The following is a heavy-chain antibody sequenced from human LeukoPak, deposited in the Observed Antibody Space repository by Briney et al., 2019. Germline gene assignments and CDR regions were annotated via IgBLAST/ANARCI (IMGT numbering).Heavy chain of an antibody. CDR3: ARGDYYGSGTNWFDP. J-gene: IGHJ5*02. D-gene: IGHD3-10*01. Sequence: SETLSLTCTVSGGSISSYYWSWIRQPPGKGLEWIGYIYYSGSTNYNPSLKSRVTISVDTSKNQFSLKLSSVTAADTAVYYCARGDYYGSGTNWFDPWGQGTLVTVSS. V-gene: IGHV4-59*01. CDR2: IYYSGST. CDR1: GGSISSYY.